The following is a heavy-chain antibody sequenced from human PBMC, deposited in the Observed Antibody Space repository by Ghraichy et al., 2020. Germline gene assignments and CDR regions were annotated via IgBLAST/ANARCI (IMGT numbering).Heavy chain of an antibody. Sequence: GGSLRLSCAASGFTFSTYWMNWVRQAPGKGLEWVANIKSDGSEIYYVDSVKGRFTISRDNSKNSLYLQMNSLRAEDTAVYYCARDKGYYNFWSGSDYWGQGTLVTVSS. CDR3: ARDKGYYNFWSGSDY. J-gene: IGHJ4*02. CDR1: GFTFSTYW. CDR2: IKSDGSEI. V-gene: IGHV3-7*01. D-gene: IGHD3-3*01.